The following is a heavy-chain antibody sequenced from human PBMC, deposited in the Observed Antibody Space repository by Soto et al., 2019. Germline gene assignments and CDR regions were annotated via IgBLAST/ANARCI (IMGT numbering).Heavy chain of an antibody. J-gene: IGHJ4*02. Sequence: PSETLSLTCAVSGGSISSGGYSWSWIRQPPGKGLEWIGYIYHSGSIYYNPSLKSRVTISVDRSKNQFSLKLSSVTAADTAVYYCARQNVLMVYARPERTSYYFDYWGQGALVTVSS. CDR1: GGSISSGGYS. CDR3: ARQNVLMVYARPERTSYYFDY. V-gene: IGHV4-30-2*01. CDR2: IYHSGSI. D-gene: IGHD2-8*01.